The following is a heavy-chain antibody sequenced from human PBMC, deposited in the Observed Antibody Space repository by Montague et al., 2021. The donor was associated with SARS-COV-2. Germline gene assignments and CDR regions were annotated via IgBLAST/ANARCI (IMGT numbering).Heavy chain of an antibody. V-gene: IGHV4-34*01. D-gene: IGHD2-21*02. Sequence: SETLSLTCAVYGGSFSGYYWSWVRQAPGKGLEWIGEINHSGSTHYNPSLKSRVSMSVDTSKNQFSLKMSSVTDADTAVYYCARGSWHIVVVTAIRDGYYGMDVWGQGTTVTVSS. CDR1: GGSFSGYY. CDR3: ARGSWHIVVVTAIRDGYYGMDV. CDR2: INHSGST. J-gene: IGHJ6*02.